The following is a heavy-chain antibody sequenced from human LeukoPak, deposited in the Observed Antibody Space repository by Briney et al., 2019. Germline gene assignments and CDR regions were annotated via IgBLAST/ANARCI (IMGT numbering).Heavy chain of an antibody. D-gene: IGHD5-18*01. Sequence: GGSLRLSCAASGFTFSDYAMHWVRQAPGKGLEYVSAITSNGGSTYYADSVKGRFTISRDNSKNTLYLQMGSLRAEDMAVYYCARDPAGTTMVTYYFDYWGQGTLVTVSS. V-gene: IGHV3-64*02. CDR3: ARDPAGTTMVTYYFDY. CDR1: GFTFSDYA. CDR2: ITSNGGST. J-gene: IGHJ4*02.